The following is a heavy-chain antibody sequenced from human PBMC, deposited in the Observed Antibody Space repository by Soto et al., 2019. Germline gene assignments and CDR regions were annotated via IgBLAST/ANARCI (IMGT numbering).Heavy chain of an antibody. CDR3: AKVGYDYVWGSSRD. CDR1: GFTFSSYA. Sequence: EVQLLESGGGLVQPGGSLRLSCAASGFTFSSYAMSWVRQAPGKGLEWVSAISGSGGSTYYADSVKGRFTISRDNSKNPLDLQMNSLRAEDTAVYYCAKVGYDYVWGSSRDWGQGTLVTVSS. J-gene: IGHJ4*02. CDR2: ISGSGGST. V-gene: IGHV3-23*01. D-gene: IGHD3-16*01.